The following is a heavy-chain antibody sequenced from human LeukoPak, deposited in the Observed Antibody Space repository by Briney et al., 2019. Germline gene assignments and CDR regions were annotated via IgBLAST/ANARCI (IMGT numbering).Heavy chain of an antibody. CDR2: IGGYNGKT. D-gene: IGHD1-26*01. J-gene: IGHJ6*02. CDR3: ARDRWSGATGDYHYYYGMDV. CDR1: GYTSTNYG. Sequence: ASVKVSCKASGYTSTNYGISWVRQAHGQGLEWMGWIGGYNGKTKYVEKLQGRATMTTDTSTSTAYMELRSLRSDDTAVYYCARDRWSGATGDYHYYYGMDVWGQGTTVILSS. V-gene: IGHV1-18*01.